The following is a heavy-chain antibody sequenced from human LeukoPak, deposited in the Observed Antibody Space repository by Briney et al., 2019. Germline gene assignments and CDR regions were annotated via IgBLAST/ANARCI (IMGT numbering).Heavy chain of an antibody. V-gene: IGHV3-30*18. Sequence: PGRSLRLSCAASGFTFSSYGMHWVRQAPGKGLEWVAVISYDGSNKYYADSVKGRFTISRDNSKNTLYLRMNSLRAEDKAVYYCAKEGAYFDYWGQGTLVTVSS. CDR2: ISYDGSNK. CDR1: GFTFSSYG. D-gene: IGHD3-16*01. J-gene: IGHJ4*02. CDR3: AKEGAYFDY.